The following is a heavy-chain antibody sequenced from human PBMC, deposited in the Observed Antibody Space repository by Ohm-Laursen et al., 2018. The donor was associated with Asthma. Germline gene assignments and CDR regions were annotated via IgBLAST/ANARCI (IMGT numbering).Heavy chain of an antibody. V-gene: IGHV4-31*03. CDR2: MYYSGTT. D-gene: IGHD3-22*01. CDR1: GDSISNGGYY. J-gene: IGHJ4*02. CDR3: ARGVEYDYDSTGYYLDH. Sequence: TLSLTCTVSGDSISNGGYYWSWIRQHPGKGLEWIGYMYYSGTTYYNPSLNSRVAILVDTSKNQLSLKVNSVTAADTAVYYCARGVEYDYDSTGYYLDHWGQGTLVTVSS.